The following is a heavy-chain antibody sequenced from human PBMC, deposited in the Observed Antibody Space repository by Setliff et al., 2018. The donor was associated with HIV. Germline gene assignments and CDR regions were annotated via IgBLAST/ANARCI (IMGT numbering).Heavy chain of an antibody. V-gene: IGHV3-30*04. CDR2: ISYDGINK. J-gene: IGHJ4*02. CDR1: GFTFSSYA. CDR3: ARASYYYDSSGWVDY. Sequence: GGSLRLSCAASGFTFSSYAMHWVRQAPGKGLEWVAVISYDGINKYYADSVKGRFTISRDNAKNSLYLQMNSLRAEDTAVYYCARASYYYDSSGWVDYWGQGTLVTVSS. D-gene: IGHD3-22*01.